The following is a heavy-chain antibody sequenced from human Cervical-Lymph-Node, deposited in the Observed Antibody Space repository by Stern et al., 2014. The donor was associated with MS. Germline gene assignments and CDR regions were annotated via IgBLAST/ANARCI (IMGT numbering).Heavy chain of an antibody. CDR2: IQGNDDK. V-gene: IGHV2-5*01. CDR1: GFSLSTSGLS. D-gene: IGHD3-10*01. J-gene: IGHJ4*02. CDR3: ARRRRSLHDSGSPDY. Sequence: QVPLEESGPTLVKPRQTLTLPCTFSGFSLSTSGLSLGWIRPPPGQALDFRAFIQGNDDKHYSSSLKSRLTINKDTSKNQVVLTMTNMDPVDTATYYCARRRRSLHDSGSPDYWGQGTLVIVSS.